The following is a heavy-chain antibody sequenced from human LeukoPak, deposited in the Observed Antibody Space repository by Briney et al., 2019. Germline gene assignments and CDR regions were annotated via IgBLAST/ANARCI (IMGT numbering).Heavy chain of an antibody. Sequence: SETLSLTCTVSGGSISSYYWSWIRQPSGKGLEWIGYVYYSGSTNYNPSLKSRVTISVDTSKNQFSLKLSSVTAADTAVYYCARHAVNRYCSGGSCYSNWFDPWGQGTLVTVSS. D-gene: IGHD2-15*01. CDR3: ARHAVNRYCSGGSCYSNWFDP. CDR1: GGSISSYY. CDR2: VYYSGST. V-gene: IGHV4-59*08. J-gene: IGHJ5*02.